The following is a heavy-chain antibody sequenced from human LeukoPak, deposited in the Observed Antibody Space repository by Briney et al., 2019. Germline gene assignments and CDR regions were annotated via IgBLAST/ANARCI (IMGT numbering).Heavy chain of an antibody. CDR1: GFTFSDHY. CDR2: IGLSGSTI. J-gene: IGHJ6*02. CDR3: ARGHYGLDV. Sequence: GGSLRLSCAASGFTFSDHYMSWIRQAPGKGLEWVSYIGLSGSTIYYADSVKGRFTISRDNAKNSVYLQMNSLRAEDTAVYYCARGHYGLDVWGQGTTVTVSS. V-gene: IGHV3-11*01.